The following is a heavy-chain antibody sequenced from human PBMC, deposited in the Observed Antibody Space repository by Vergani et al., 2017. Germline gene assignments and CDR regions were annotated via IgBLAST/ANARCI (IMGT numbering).Heavy chain of an antibody. CDR2: ISAYNGNT. Sequence: QVQLVQSGAEVKKPGASVKVSCKASGYTFTSYGISWVRQAPGQGLEWMGWISAYNGNTNYAQKLQGRVTMTTDTSTSTAYMELRSLRSDDTAVYYCARANSTPLLFGELFYAFDIWGQGTMVTVSS. CDR1: GYTFTSYG. J-gene: IGHJ3*02. V-gene: IGHV1-18*01. D-gene: IGHD3-10*01. CDR3: ARANSTPLLFGELFYAFDI.